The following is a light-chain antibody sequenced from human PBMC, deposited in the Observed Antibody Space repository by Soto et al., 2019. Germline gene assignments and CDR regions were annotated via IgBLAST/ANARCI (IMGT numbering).Light chain of an antibody. CDR3: QQRHMWPIT. J-gene: IGKJ5*01. CDR1: QSFRGL. CDR2: DAY. Sequence: EVVLTQSPVTLSLXXGXXXXLXXRASQSFRGLLAWYQQKPGQAPRLLIYDAYNRATGIPPRFSGSGSGTDFTLTISSLEPEDSAVYYCQQRHMWPITFGQGTRLET. V-gene: IGKV3-11*01.